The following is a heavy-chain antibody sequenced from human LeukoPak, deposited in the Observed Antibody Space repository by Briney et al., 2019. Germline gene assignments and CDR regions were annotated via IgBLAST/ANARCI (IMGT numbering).Heavy chain of an antibody. V-gene: IGHV4-34*01. CDR3: TRQGGDSLNMSV. Sequence: SKTLSLTCAVYGGSFSGYYWSWIRQPPGKGLGWIGEINHSGSTNYNPSLKSRVTISVDTSKTQFSLKLSSVTAADTAVYYCTRQGGDSLNMSVWGQGTTVTVSS. CDR1: GGSFSGYY. CDR2: INHSGST. D-gene: IGHD2-21*02. J-gene: IGHJ6*02.